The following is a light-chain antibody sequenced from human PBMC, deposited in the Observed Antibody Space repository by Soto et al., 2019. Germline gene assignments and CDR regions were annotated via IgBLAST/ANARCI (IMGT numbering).Light chain of an antibody. CDR2: STN. CDR3: MLYMGGGLVV. CDR1: SGSVSTTYY. V-gene: IGLV8-61*01. Sequence: QAVVTQEPSFSVSPGGTVTLTCGLTSGSVSTTYYPSWYQQTPGQAPRTLIYSTNIRSSGGPDRFSGSILGNKAALTIAGAQADDESDYHCMLYMGGGLVVFGGGTQLTVL. J-gene: IGLJ2*01.